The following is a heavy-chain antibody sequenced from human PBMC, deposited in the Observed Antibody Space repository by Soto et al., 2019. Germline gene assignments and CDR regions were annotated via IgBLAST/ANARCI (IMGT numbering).Heavy chain of an antibody. CDR2: INWNGGST. CDR1: GFTFDDYG. D-gene: IGHD3-22*01. Sequence: GGSLRLSCAASGFTFDDYGMSWVRQAPGKGLEWVSGINWNGGSTGYADSVKGRFTISRDNAKNSLYLQMNSLRAEDTALYYCARSKTYYYDSSGYLGLTKYYYYGMDVWGQGTTVTVSS. J-gene: IGHJ6*02. CDR3: ARSKTYYYDSSGYLGLTKYYYYGMDV. V-gene: IGHV3-20*04.